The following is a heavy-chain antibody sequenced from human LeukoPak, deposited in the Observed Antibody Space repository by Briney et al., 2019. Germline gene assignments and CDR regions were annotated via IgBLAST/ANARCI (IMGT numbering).Heavy chain of an antibody. CDR1: GYIFTSYY. V-gene: IGHV1-46*01. Sequence: ASVKVSCKASGYIFTSYYMHWVRQAPRQGLQWMVIINPSSGNTIYAQQFQGRVTMTRDMSTSTAYMELSSLRSEDTAVYYCARDVRGYSGYDLTTTDYWGQGTLVTVSS. CDR2: INPSSGNT. J-gene: IGHJ4*02. D-gene: IGHD5-12*01. CDR3: ARDVRGYSGYDLTTTDY.